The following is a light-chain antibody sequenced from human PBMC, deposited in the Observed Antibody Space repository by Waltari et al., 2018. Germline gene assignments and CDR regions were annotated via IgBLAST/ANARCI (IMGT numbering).Light chain of an antibody. CDR2: GKN. Sequence: QTVRITCQGDSLRSYYASWYQQKPGQAPVLVIYGKNNRPSGIPDRFSGSSSGNTASLTITGAQAEDEADYYCNSRDSSGNHLRVFGGGTKLTVL. V-gene: IGLV3-19*01. CDR3: NSRDSSGNHLRV. J-gene: IGLJ3*02. CDR1: SLRSYY.